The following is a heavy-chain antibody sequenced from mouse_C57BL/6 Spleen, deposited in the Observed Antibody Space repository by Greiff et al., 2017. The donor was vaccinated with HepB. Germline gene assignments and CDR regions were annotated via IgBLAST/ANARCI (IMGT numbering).Heavy chain of an antibody. CDR2: ISSGSSTI. V-gene: IGHV5-17*01. D-gene: IGHD2-4*01. J-gene: IGHJ4*01. Sequence: EVKLMESGGGLVKPGGSLKLSCAASGFTFSDYGMHWVRQAPEKGLEWVAYISSGSSTIYYADTVKGRFTISRDNAKHTLFLQMTSLRSEDTAMYYCARYYDYIYAMDYWGQGTSVTVSS. CDR3: ARYYDYIYAMDY. CDR1: GFTFSDYG.